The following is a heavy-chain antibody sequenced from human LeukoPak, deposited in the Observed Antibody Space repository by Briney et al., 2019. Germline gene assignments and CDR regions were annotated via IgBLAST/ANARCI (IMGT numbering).Heavy chain of an antibody. CDR1: GFTFSSYA. CDR2: ISGSGGST. Sequence: PGGSLRLSCAASGFTFSSYAMSWVRQAPGKGLEWVSAISGSGGSTYYADSVKGRFTISRDNSKNTLYPQMNSLRAEDTAVYYCAKGPGLIVVVVAAADAFDIWGQGTMVTVSS. CDR3: AKGPGLIVVVVAAADAFDI. D-gene: IGHD2-15*01. V-gene: IGHV3-23*01. J-gene: IGHJ3*02.